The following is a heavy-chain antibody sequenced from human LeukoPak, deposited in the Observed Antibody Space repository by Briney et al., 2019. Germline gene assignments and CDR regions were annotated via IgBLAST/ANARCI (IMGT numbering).Heavy chain of an antibody. J-gene: IGHJ5*02. Sequence: PSETLSLTCAVYGGSFSGYYWSWIRLPPGKGLEWIGEINHSGSTNYNPSLKSRVTISVDTSKNQFSLKLSSVTAADTAVYYCARGIHDFWSGYLRRNWFDPWGQGTLVNVSS. CDR3: ARGIHDFWSGYLRRNWFDP. D-gene: IGHD3-3*01. CDR2: INHSGST. V-gene: IGHV4-34*01. CDR1: GGSFSGYY.